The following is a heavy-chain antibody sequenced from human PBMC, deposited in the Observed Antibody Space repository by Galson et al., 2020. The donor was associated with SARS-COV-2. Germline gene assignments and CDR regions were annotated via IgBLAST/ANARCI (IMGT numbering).Heavy chain of an antibody. CDR3: ARGGRSSGEDYYYYGMDV. V-gene: IGHV3-21*01. D-gene: IGHD6-6*01. Sequence: TGGSLRLSCAASGFTFSSYSMNWVRQAPGKGLEWVSSISSSSSYIYYADSVKGRFTISRDNAKNSLNLQMNSLRAEDTAVYYCARGGRSSGEDYYYYGMDVWGQGTTVTVSS. J-gene: IGHJ6*02. CDR1: GFTFSSYS. CDR2: ISSSSSYI.